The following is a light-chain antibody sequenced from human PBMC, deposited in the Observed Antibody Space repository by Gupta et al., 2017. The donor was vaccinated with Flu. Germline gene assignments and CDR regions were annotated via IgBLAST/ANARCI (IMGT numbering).Light chain of an antibody. CDR3: QHSNCIPWT. CDR2: AAT. CDR1: RSISSY. Sequence: PSFSVAPVGRRVTICCRASRSISSYVNWHQKKPGKARKLLIGAATRVKSGVASLCGGRSSRTYFPLTISMLPSDDLATYYCQHSNCIPWTFGEGTKVEIK. J-gene: IGKJ1*01. V-gene: IGKV1-39*01.